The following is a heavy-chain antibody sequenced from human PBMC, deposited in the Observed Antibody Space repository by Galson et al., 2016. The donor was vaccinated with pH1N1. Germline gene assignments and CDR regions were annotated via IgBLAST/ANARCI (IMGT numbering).Heavy chain of an antibody. CDR1: GFIFTNYG. V-gene: IGHV3-23*01. D-gene: IGHD1-14*01. CDR2: IGSIARET. Sequence: SLRLSCAGSGFIFTNYGFSWVRQAPGMGLEWISVIGSIARETSYAGSVKGRFTISRDNSKNTVYLEMNSLRAEDTAVYHCARSRNLDVWGQGTAVTVSS. CDR3: ARSRNLDV. J-gene: IGHJ6*02.